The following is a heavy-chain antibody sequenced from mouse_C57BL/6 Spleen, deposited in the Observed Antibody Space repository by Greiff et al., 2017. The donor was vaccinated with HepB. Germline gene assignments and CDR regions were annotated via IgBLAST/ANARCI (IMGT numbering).Heavy chain of an antibody. CDR3: ARGLVIYYGNFYYAMDY. V-gene: IGHV1-47*01. Sequence: VQLQQSGAELVKPGASVKMSCKASGYTFTTYPIEWMKQNHGKSLEWIGNFHPYNDDTKYNEKFKGKATLTVEKSSSTVYLELSRLTSDDSAVYYCARGLVIYYGNFYYAMDYWGQGTSVTVSS. CDR1: GYTFTTYP. CDR2: FHPYNDDT. D-gene: IGHD2-1*01. J-gene: IGHJ4*01.